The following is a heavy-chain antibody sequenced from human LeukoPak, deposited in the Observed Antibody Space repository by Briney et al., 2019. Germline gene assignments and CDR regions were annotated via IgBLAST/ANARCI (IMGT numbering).Heavy chain of an antibody. D-gene: IGHD4-23*01. V-gene: IGHV4-34*01. J-gene: IGHJ6*03. Sequence: SETLSLTCAVYGGSFSGYYWSWIRQPPGKGLEWIGEINHSGSTNYNPSLKSRVTISVDTSKNQFFLKLSSVTAADTAVYYCARGPYGGNSAAYYMDVWGKGTTVTVSS. CDR3: ARGPYGGNSAAYYMDV. CDR1: GGSFSGYY. CDR2: INHSGST.